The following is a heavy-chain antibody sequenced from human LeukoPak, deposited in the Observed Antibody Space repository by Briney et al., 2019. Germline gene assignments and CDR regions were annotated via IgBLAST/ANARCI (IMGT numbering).Heavy chain of an antibody. CDR1: GFTFSYAW. J-gene: IGHJ1*01. V-gene: IGHV3-15*01. CDR2: IKSKADGGTT. D-gene: IGHD1-1*01. Sequence: KSGGSLRLSCAASGFTFSYAWMSWVRQAPGDGLEWVGRIKSKADGGTTDYAAPVKGRFTISRDDSKDTLYLQMSSLKTEDTAVYFCTTELTYTSGWKGYFQHWGQGTLVTVSS. CDR3: TTELTYTSGWKGYFQH.